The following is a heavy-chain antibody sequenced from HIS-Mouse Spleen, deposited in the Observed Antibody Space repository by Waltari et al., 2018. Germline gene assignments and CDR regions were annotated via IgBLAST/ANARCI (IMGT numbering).Heavy chain of an antibody. J-gene: IGHJ4*02. CDR3: AREGIAAAGDY. D-gene: IGHD6-13*01. CDR2: IKPNSGGK. CDR1: GYTFTGYY. Sequence: QVQLVQSGAEVKKPGASVKVSCKASGYTFTGYYMHWVRQAPGQGIEWMGGIKPNSGGKNYAQKFQGRVTMTRETSISTAYMELSRLRSDDTAVYYCAREGIAAAGDYWGQGTLVTVSS. V-gene: IGHV1-2*02.